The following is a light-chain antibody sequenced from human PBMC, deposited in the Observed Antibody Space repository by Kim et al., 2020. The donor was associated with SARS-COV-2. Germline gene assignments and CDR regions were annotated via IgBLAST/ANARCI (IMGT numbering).Light chain of an antibody. V-gene: IGKV1-5*03. J-gene: IGKJ3*01. Sequence: DIQITQSPSTLSASVGDRVSITCRASQSISTWLGWYQQKPGKAPKLLIYKASSLESGVPSRFSGSGSGTEFTLTISSLQPDDFATYYCQQYNDYPFTFGPGTKVDIK. CDR1: QSISTW. CDR3: QQYNDYPFT. CDR2: KAS.